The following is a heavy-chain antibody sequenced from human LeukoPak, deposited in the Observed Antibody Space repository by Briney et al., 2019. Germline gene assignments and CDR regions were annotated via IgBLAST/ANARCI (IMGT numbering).Heavy chain of an antibody. V-gene: IGHV3-48*04. CDR3: AKETASDFGGAVDY. CDR1: GFTFSSYS. D-gene: IGHD3-10*01. Sequence: PGGSLRLSCAASGFTFSSYSMNWVRQAPGKGLEWVSYISSSSSTIYYADSVKGRFTISRDNAKNSLYLQMNSLRAEDTAIYYCAKETASDFGGAVDYWGQGTLVTVSS. CDR2: ISSSSSTI. J-gene: IGHJ4*02.